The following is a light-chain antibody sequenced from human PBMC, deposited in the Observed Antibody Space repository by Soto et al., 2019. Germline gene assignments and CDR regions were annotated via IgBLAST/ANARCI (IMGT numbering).Light chain of an antibody. CDR2: DVS. CDR1: SNDIGGYNY. J-gene: IGLJ2*01. CDR3: SSYGASSTL. Sequence: QSVLTQPASASGSPGQSITIPCTGTSNDIGGYNYVSWYQQHPGKVPKLMIFDVSYRPSGISDRFSGSKSGNTASLTISGLQPEDEADYYCSSYGASSTLFGGGTKVTVL. V-gene: IGLV2-14*03.